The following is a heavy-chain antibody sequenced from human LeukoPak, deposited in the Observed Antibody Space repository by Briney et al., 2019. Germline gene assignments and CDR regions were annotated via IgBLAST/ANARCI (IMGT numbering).Heavy chain of an antibody. CDR3: ARLAKIENRSPAHYFDY. J-gene: IGHJ4*02. V-gene: IGHV4-59*01. Sequence: KPSETLSLTCTVSGASISPDYWSWIRQPPGKGLQFIGYIHYSGRTNYNPSLTSRVSISVDTSKNQFSLKLISVTAADTAVYHCARLAKIENRSPAHYFDYWGQGALVTVSS. CDR1: GASISPDY. CDR2: IHYSGRT. D-gene: IGHD1-26*01.